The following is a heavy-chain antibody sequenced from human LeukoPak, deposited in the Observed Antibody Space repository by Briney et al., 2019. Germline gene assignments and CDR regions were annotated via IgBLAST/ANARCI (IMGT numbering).Heavy chain of an antibody. D-gene: IGHD5-18*01. CDR1: GFNFRDHW. CDR2: ISGSGGST. CDR3: AKVNFGYSYGY. V-gene: IGHV3-23*01. J-gene: IGHJ4*02. Sequence: GGSLRLSCAASGFNFRDHWMDWVRQAPGKGLEWVSAISGSGGSTYYADSVKGRFTISRDNSKNTLYLQMNSLRAEDTAVYYCAKVNFGYSYGYWGQGTLVTVSS.